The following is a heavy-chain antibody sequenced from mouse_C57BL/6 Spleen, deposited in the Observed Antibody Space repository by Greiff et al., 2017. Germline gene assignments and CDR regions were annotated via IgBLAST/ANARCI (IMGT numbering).Heavy chain of an antibody. CDR1: GYTFTSYW. V-gene: IGHV1-52*01. CDR2: IDPSGSET. Sequence: QVQLQHPGAELVRPGSSVKLSCKASGYTFTSYWMHWVKQRPIQGLEWIGNIDPSGSETHYNQKFKDKATLTVDKSSSTAYMQLSSLTSEDSAVYYCARWVYAMDYWGQGTSVTVSS. J-gene: IGHJ4*01. CDR3: ARWVYAMDY.